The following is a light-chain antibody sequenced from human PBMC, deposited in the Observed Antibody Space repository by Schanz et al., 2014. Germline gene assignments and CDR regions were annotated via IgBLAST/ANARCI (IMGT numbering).Light chain of an antibody. V-gene: IGKV3-20*01. Sequence: EIVLTQSPGTLSVSPGERATLSCRASQSISSNLAWYQQKPGQAPRLLIYGASSRATGIPDRFSGSGSGTDFTLTISRLEPEDFAVYYCQQYGSSPMYTFGQGTKLEIK. CDR3: QQYGSSPMYT. CDR1: QSISSN. CDR2: GAS. J-gene: IGKJ2*01.